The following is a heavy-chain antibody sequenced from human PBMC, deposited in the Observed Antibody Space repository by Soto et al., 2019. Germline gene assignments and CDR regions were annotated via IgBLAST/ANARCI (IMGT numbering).Heavy chain of an antibody. CDR2: ISGSGGNT. V-gene: IGHV3-23*01. J-gene: IGHJ6*02. CDR3: AKVGGAQRSGTLIPNYYYYYGMDV. D-gene: IGHD3-10*01. Sequence: EVQLLESGGGLVQPGGSLRLSCAASGFTFSSYAISWVRQAPGKGLDLVSTISGSGGNTYYADSVRGRFTISRDNSKNPRYLQMHSLGAEDTAIYYCAKVGGAQRSGTLIPNYYYYYGMDVWGRGTTVTVSS. CDR1: GFTFSSYA.